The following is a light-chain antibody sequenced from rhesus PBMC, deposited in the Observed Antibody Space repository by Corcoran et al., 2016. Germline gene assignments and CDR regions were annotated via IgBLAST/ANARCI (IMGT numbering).Light chain of an antibody. J-gene: IGKJ2*01. CDR2: KAA. CDR1: ENVNHY. Sequence: DIQMTQSPSSLSASVGDRVTITCRASENVNHYLTWYQQKPGKAPNLLIYKAASLQSWVPSRFSGRGSGTGYTFTISRLQPEDVATYYCQHGYGSPYSFGQGTKVEIK. CDR3: QHGYGSPYS. V-gene: IGKV1-74*01.